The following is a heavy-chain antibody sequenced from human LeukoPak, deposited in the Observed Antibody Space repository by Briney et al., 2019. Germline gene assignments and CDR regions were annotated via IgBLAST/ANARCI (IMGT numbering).Heavy chain of an antibody. D-gene: IGHD3-9*01. J-gene: IGHJ4*02. V-gene: IGHV3-30*04. CDR1: GFTFSSYA. CDR2: ISYDGSNK. CDR3: ARGQDYAILTGPLDY. Sequence: PGGSLRLSCAASGFTFSSYAMHWVRQAPGKGLEWVAVISYDGSNKYYADSVKGRFTISRDNSKNTLYLQMNSLRAEDTAVYYCARGQDYAILTGPLDYWGQGTLVTVSS.